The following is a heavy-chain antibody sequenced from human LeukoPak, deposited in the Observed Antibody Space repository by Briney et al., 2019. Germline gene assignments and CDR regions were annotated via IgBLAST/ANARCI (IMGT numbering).Heavy chain of an antibody. D-gene: IGHD2/OR15-2a*01. CDR1: GFTFSSYS. Sequence: GGSLRLSCAASGFTFSSYSMNWVRQAPGKGLEWVSSISSSSSYIYYADSVKGRFTISRDNAKNSLYLQMNSRRAKDTAVYYCGSSTTHRALGSWGQGTLVTVSP. J-gene: IGHJ5*02. V-gene: IGHV3-21*01. CDR3: GSSTTHRALGS. CDR2: ISSSSSYI.